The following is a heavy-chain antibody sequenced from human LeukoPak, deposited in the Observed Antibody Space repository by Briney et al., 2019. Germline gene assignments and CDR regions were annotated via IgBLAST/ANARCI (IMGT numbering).Heavy chain of an antibody. J-gene: IGHJ4*02. Sequence: GGSLRLSCAASGFTFSSYGMNWVRQAPGKGLEWVAVISYDGSNKYYADSVKGRFTISRDNSKNTLYLQMNSLRAEDTAVYYGARDRFGELSFDYGGQGTLVTVSS. CDR2: ISYDGSNK. D-gene: IGHD3-10*01. CDR1: GFTFSSYG. V-gene: IGHV3-30*03. CDR3: ARDRFGELSFDY.